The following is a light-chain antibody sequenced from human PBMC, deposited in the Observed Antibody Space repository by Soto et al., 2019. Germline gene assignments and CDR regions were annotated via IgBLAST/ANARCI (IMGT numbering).Light chain of an antibody. J-gene: IGKJ3*01. CDR3: QQYGSSPRT. CDR1: HSVDSN. V-gene: IGKV3-20*01. Sequence: EIEMTQSPATLSVSPGEGATLSCRASHSVDSNLAWYQQKPGQAPRLLIYGASTRPTGIPARFSGSGSGADFTLTISRLEPEDFAVYYCQQYGSSPRTFGPGTKVDIK. CDR2: GAS.